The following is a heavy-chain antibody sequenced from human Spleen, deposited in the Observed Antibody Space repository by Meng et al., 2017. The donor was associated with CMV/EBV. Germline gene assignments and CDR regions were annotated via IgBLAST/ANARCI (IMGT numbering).Heavy chain of an antibody. CDR1: GYTFTSYW. J-gene: IGHJ4*01. CDR3: AGLVVGAGY. V-gene: IGHV5-51*01. CDR2: IYPGDSDT. D-gene: IGHD1-26*01. Sequence: KVSCKGSGYTFTSYWIGWVRQMPGKGLEWMGIIYPGDSDTRYSPSFQGQVTISVDKSINTAYLQWSSLKPSDTATYYCAGLVVGAGYWGHGTLVTVSS.